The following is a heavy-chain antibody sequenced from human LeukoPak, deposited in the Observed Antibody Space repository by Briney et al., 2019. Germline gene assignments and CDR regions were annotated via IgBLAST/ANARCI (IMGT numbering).Heavy chain of an antibody. CDR2: IYSGGST. V-gene: IGHV3-66*01. J-gene: IGHJ4*02. Sequence: GGSLRLSCAASGFTVSSNYMSWVRQAPGKGLEWVSVIYSGGSTYYADSVKGRFTISRDNSKNTLYLQMNGLRAEDTAVYYCARDPSMVREDYWGQGTLVTVSS. CDR1: GFTVSSNY. D-gene: IGHD3-10*01. CDR3: ARDPSMVREDY.